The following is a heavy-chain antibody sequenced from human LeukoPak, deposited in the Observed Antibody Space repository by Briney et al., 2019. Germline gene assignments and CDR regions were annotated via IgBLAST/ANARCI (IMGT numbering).Heavy chain of an antibody. CDR3: ERNYYYSSGYYGDY. CDR2: INPNSGNT. Sequence: ASVKVSCKASEYTFTSYDINWVRQATGQGLEWMGWINPNSGNTGYAQKFQGRVTMSRNTSISTAYMELSSLRSEDTAVYYCERNYYYSSGYYGDYWGQGTLVTVSS. CDR1: EYTFTSYD. V-gene: IGHV1-8*01. J-gene: IGHJ4*02. D-gene: IGHD3-22*01.